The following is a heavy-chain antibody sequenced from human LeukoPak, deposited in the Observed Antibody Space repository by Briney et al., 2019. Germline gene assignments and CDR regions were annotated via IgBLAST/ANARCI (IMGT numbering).Heavy chain of an antibody. CDR3: ARGATGIYYDSSGSRFDP. Sequence: GGSLRLSCAASGFTVSSNYMSWVRQAPGKGLEWVSVIYSGGSTYYADSVKGRFTISRDNSKNTLYLQMNSLRAEDTAVYYCARGATGIYYDSSGSRFDPWGQGTLVTVSS. CDR1: GFTVSSNY. CDR2: IYSGGST. J-gene: IGHJ5*02. V-gene: IGHV3-66*01. D-gene: IGHD3-22*01.